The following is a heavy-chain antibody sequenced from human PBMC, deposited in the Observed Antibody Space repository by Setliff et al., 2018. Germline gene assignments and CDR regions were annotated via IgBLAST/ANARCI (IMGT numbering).Heavy chain of an antibody. D-gene: IGHD2-15*01. CDR3: AHTIVGYCSGISCYDYYYGMDV. CDR2: IIPILRTA. V-gene: IGHV1-69*05. Sequence: SVKVSCKASGYTFINYDINWVRQAPGQGLEWMGGIIPILRTADYAQKFQGRVTVTTDESTSTAYMELSSLRSEDTALYYCAHTIVGYCSGISCYDYYYGMDVWGQGTTVTVSS. J-gene: IGHJ6*02. CDR1: GYTFINYD.